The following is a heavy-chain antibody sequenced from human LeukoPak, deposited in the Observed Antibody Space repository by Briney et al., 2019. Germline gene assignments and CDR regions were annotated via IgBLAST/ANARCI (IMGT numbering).Heavy chain of an antibody. Sequence: SVKVSCKASGGTFSSYAISWVRQAPGQGLEWMGGIIPIFGTANYAQKFQGRVTITADESTSTAYMELSSLRSEDTAVYYCARALGYRSSTSCYPDDYWGQGTLVTVSS. CDR2: IIPIFGTA. CDR3: ARALGYRSSTSCYPDDY. V-gene: IGHV1-69*13. CDR1: GGTFSSYA. D-gene: IGHD2-2*01. J-gene: IGHJ4*02.